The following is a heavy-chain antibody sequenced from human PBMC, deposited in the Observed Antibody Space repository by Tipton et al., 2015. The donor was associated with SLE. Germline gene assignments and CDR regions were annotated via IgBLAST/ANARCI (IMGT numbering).Heavy chain of an antibody. J-gene: IGHJ6*03. D-gene: IGHD3-16*01. Sequence: LRLSCTVSGDSISSSSYYWGWIRQPPGKGLEWIGYMYYTGNSNYNPSLRSRVTISLDTSKNQFSLKVTSVTAADTAVYYCARVLGAYGNYYYYYMDVWGKGTTVTISS. CDR3: ARVLGAYGNYYYYYMDV. CDR1: GDSISSSSYY. V-gene: IGHV4-61*05. CDR2: MYYTGNS.